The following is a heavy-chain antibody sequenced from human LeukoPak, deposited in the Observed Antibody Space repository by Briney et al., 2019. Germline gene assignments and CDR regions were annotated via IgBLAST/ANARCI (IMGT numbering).Heavy chain of an antibody. D-gene: IGHD2-15*01. Sequence: GGSLRLSCAASGFTFSSYSMNWVRQAPGKGLEWVSSISSSSSYIYYADSVKGRFTISRDNAKNSLYPQMNSLRAEDTAVYYCARGGDIVVVVAATIDYWGQGTLVTVSS. CDR1: GFTFSSYS. CDR3: ARGGDIVVVVAATIDY. J-gene: IGHJ4*02. V-gene: IGHV3-21*01. CDR2: ISSSSSYI.